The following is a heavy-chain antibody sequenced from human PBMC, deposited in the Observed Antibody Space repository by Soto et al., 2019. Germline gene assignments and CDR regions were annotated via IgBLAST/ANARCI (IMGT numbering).Heavy chain of an antibody. J-gene: IGHJ4*02. CDR3: AKDLGVDYGSGSYFPPDY. CDR1: GFTFSSYA. CDR2: ISGSGGST. Sequence: WGSLRLSCAASGFTFSSYAMSWVRQAPGKGLEWVSAISGSGGSTYYADSVKGRFTISRDNSKNTLYLQMNSLRAEDTAVYYCAKDLGVDYGSGSYFPPDYWGQGTLVTVSS. V-gene: IGHV3-23*01. D-gene: IGHD3-10*01.